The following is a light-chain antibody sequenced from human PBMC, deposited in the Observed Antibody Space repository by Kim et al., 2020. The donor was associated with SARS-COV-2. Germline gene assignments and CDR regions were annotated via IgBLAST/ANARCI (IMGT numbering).Light chain of an antibody. Sequence: SSELTQDPAVSVALGQTVRITCQGDSLRSYYASWYQQKPGQAPVLVIYGRNYRPSGIPDRFSGSSSGNTASLTITGAQGEDEADYYCNSRDSSGDIWVFG. V-gene: IGLV3-19*01. J-gene: IGLJ1*01. CDR3: NSRDSSGDIWV. CDR1: SLRSYY. CDR2: GRN.